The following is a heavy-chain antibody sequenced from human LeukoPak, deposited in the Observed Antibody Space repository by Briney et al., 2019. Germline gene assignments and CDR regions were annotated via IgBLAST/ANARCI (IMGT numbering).Heavy chain of an antibody. V-gene: IGHV4-39*01. CDR1: GGSISSSSYY. CDR3: AILEYSSSSHDY. D-gene: IGHD6-6*01. J-gene: IGHJ4*02. CDR2: IYYSGST. Sequence: SETLSLTCTVSGGSISSSSYYWGWIRQPPGKGLEWIGSIYYSGSTYYNPSLKSRVTISVDTYKNQFSLKLSSVTAADTAVYYCAILEYSSSSHDYWGQGTLVTVSS.